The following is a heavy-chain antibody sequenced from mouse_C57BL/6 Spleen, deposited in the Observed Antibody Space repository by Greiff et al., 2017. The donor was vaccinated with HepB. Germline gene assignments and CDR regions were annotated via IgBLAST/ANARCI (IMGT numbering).Heavy chain of an antibody. CDR2: ISYDGSN. J-gene: IGHJ3*01. V-gene: IGHV3-6*01. CDR3: AGLRGFAY. D-gene: IGHD1-1*01. Sequence: EVKLQESGPGLVKPSQSLSLTCSVTGYSITSGYYWNWIRQFPGNKLEWMGYISYDGSNNYNPSLKNRISITRDTSKNQFFLKLNSVTTEDTATYYCAGLRGFAYWGQGTLVTVSA. CDR1: GYSITSGYY.